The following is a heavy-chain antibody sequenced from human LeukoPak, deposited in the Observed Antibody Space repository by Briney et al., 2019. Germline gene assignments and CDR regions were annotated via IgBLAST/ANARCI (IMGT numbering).Heavy chain of an antibody. CDR2: IWYDGSNK. D-gene: IGHD2-2*01. CDR1: GFTFSSYG. Sequence: PGGSLRLSCAASGFTFSSYGMHWVRQAPGKGLEWVAVIWYDGSNKYYADSVKGRFTISRDNSKNTLYLQMNSLRAEDTAVYYCARDRVVVVPAQALGYYFDYWGQGTLVTVSS. V-gene: IGHV3-33*01. J-gene: IGHJ4*02. CDR3: ARDRVVVVPAQALGYYFDY.